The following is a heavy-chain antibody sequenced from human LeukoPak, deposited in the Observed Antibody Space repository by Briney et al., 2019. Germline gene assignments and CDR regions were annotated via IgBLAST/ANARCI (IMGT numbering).Heavy chain of an antibody. V-gene: IGHV3-30*14. Sequence: PGISLRLSCAASGFTFSSYTMHWVPHAPGKGREWVAVISYDGSKKYYADSVKGRFTISRDNSKNTLYLQMNSLRADDTAVYYCARIYPRLAAAGNWGQGTLVTVSS. CDR3: ARIYPRLAAAGN. CDR2: ISYDGSKK. CDR1: GFTFSSYT. J-gene: IGHJ4*02. D-gene: IGHD6-13*01.